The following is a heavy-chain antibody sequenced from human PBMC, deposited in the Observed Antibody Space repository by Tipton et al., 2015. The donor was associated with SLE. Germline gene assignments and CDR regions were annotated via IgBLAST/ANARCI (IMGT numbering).Heavy chain of an antibody. CDR2: INYSVSA. Sequence: LSLTCTVSGGSITSHFXSWXXXXXXXGLEWIGYINYSVSANYNPXXXSRXPISVXTSKNQFSLKLNSVTAADTAVYYCARPRDRSRSKWCFDLWGRGPLVTVSS. J-gene: IGHJ2*01. V-gene: IGHV4-59*11. D-gene: IGHD3-22*01. CDR3: ARPRDRSRSKWCFDL. CDR1: GGSITSHF.